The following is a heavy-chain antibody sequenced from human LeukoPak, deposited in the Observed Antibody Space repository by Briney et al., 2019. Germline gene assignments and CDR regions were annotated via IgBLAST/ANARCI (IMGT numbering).Heavy chain of an antibody. V-gene: IGHV3-64D*06. Sequence: GGSLRLSCSASGFIFSSYAMHWVRQAPGKGLEYVSGISFNGGNTYFADSVKGRFTISRDNSKNTLWLQMTSLRPEDTAVYYCARQNTPHGNFDYWGQGILVTVSS. CDR3: ARQNTPHGNFDY. J-gene: IGHJ4*02. D-gene: IGHD1-26*01. CDR2: ISFNGGNT. CDR1: GFIFSSYA.